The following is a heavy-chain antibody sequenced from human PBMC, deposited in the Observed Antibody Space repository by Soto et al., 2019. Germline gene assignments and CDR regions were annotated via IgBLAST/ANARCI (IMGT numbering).Heavy chain of an antibody. CDR1: GGSSSSSTYS. D-gene: IGHD3-16*01. Sequence: SETLSLTCTASGGSSSSSTYSWGWIRQPPGKGLEWIGSMHYSGATYYNPSLKSRVSISVDTSKSQFSLKLTFVTAADTAVYFCARQGSNSSRRLSWFDPWGQGTLDTVSS. J-gene: IGHJ5*02. V-gene: IGHV4-39*01. CDR2: MHYSGAT. CDR3: ARQGSNSSRRLSWFDP.